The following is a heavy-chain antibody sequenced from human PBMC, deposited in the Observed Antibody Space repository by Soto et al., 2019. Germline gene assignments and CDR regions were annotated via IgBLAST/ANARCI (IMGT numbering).Heavy chain of an antibody. D-gene: IGHD6-13*01. V-gene: IGHV1-69*13. J-gene: IGHJ6*02. CDR1: GGTFSSYA. CDR2: IIPIFGTA. Sequence: SVKVSCKASGGTFSSYAISWVRQAPGQGLEWMGGIIPIFGTANYAQKFQGRVTITADESTSTAYMELSSLRSEDTAVYYCARWSSSKRQYYYYGMDVWGQGNTVTVSS. CDR3: ARWSSSKRQYYYYGMDV.